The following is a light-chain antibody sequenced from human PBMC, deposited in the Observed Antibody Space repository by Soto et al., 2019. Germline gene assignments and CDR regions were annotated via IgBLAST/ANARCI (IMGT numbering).Light chain of an antibody. CDR2: EVS. J-gene: IGLJ1*01. V-gene: IGLV2-14*03. CDR3: SSYASSSTS. CDR1: SSDVGGYNY. Sequence: QPALTQPASVSGSPGQSITISCTGTSSDVGGYNYVSWYQQHPGKAPKLMIYEVSNRPSGVSHRFSGSKSGNTASLTISGLQAEDEADYYCSSYASSSTSFGTGTKVTVL.